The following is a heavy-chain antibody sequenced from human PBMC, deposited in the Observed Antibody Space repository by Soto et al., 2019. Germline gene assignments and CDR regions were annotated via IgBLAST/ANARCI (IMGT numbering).Heavy chain of an antibody. D-gene: IGHD3-10*01. Sequence: ASVKVSCKASGYTFSTFPLHWVRQAPGQNLEWMGWINAANGDTGYSQKFQGRVTITRDTSASTAYMELSGLRYEDSAVYYCARMDYYDTGSYHVEYWGQGILVTVSS. CDR1: GYTFSTFP. CDR3: ARMDYYDTGSYHVEY. J-gene: IGHJ4*02. V-gene: IGHV1-3*01. CDR2: INAANGDT.